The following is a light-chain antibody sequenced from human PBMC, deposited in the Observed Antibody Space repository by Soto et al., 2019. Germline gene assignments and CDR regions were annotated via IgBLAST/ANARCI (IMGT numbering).Light chain of an antibody. CDR2: KAS. CDR1: QSINNW. J-gene: IGKJ1*01. CDR3: QHYNNYPWT. V-gene: IGKV1-5*03. Sequence: DIQLTQSPSTLSASVGDRVTITCRASQSINNWLAWYQQKPGKAPKLLIYKASTLESGVPSRFSGSGSATEFTLTISSLQPDDFATYYCQHYNNYPWTFGQGTKVEIK.